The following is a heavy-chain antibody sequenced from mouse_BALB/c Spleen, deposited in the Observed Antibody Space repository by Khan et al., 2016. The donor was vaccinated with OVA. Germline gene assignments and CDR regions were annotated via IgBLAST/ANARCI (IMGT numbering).Heavy chain of an antibody. CDR2: ISYSGST. CDR3: ARGRAY. V-gene: IGHV3-2*02. Sequence: EVQLVESGPGLVKPSQSLSLTCTVTGYSITSDYAWNWIRQFPGNKLEWMGSISYSGSTSYTPSLKSRISITRDTFKNPFFLQLNAVTTEDTATYYCARGRAYWGQGTLVTVSA. CDR1: GYSITSDYA. J-gene: IGHJ3*01. D-gene: IGHD3-3*01.